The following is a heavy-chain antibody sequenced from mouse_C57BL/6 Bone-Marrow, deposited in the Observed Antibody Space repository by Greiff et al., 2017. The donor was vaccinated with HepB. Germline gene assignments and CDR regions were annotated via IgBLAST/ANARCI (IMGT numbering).Heavy chain of an antibody. Sequence: EVKLMESGAELVRPGASVKLSCTASGFNIKDDYMHWVKQRPEQGLEWIGWIDPENGDTEYASKFQGKATITADTSSNTAYRQLSSLTSEDTAVYYCTTGGLRPFAYWGQGTLVTVSA. CDR3: TTGGLRPFAY. V-gene: IGHV14-4*01. J-gene: IGHJ3*01. CDR2: IDPENGDT. CDR1: GFNIKDDY. D-gene: IGHD1-2*01.